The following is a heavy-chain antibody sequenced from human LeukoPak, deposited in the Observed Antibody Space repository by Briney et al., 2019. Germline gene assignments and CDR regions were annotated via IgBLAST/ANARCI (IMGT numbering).Heavy chain of an antibody. Sequence: PGGSVRLSCAASGFTFSSYSMNWVRQAPGKGLEWVSSISSSRSYIYYADSVNGRFTITRDNDKNSLYLQMNSLRAEDTAVYYCARGYRGIVVPRYFDYWGQGTLVTVSS. D-gene: IGHD3-22*01. V-gene: IGHV3-21*01. CDR2: ISSSRSYI. J-gene: IGHJ4*02. CDR1: GFTFSSYS. CDR3: ARGYRGIVVPRYFDY.